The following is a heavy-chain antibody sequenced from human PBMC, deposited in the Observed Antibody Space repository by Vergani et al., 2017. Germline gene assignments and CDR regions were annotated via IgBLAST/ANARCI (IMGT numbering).Heavy chain of an antibody. CDR1: GGTFSSYA. CDR3: ARDPAAGTLSRGNY. J-gene: IGHJ4*02. Sequence: QVQLVQSGAEVKKPGSSVKVSCKASGGTFSSYAISWVRQAPGQGLEWMGGIIPIFGIANYAQKFQGRVTITADKSTSTAYMGLSSLRSEDTAVYYCARDPAAGTLSRGNYWGQGTLVTVSS. D-gene: IGHD6-13*01. CDR2: IIPIFGIA. V-gene: IGHV1-69*17.